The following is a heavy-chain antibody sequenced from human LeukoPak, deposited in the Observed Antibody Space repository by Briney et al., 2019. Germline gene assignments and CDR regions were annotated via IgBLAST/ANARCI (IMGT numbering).Heavy chain of an antibody. CDR3: ASSYSSSWSVDY. V-gene: IGHV4-4*02. D-gene: IGHD6-13*01. CDR1: GGSISSSNW. CDR2: IYHSGST. J-gene: IGHJ4*02. Sequence: PSGTLSLTCAVSGGSISSSNWWSWVRQPPGKGLEWIGEIYHSGSTNYNPSLKSRVSISVDKSKNQFSLKLSSVTAADTAVYYCASSYSSSWSVDYWGQGTLVTVSS.